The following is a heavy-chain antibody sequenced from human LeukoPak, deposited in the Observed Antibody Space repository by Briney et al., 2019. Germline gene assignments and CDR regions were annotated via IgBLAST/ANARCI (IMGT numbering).Heavy chain of an antibody. CDR2: IYTSGST. J-gene: IGHJ6*03. V-gene: IGHV4-4*09. D-gene: IGHD3-22*01. Sequence: PSETLSLTCTVSGGSISSYYWSWIRQPPGKGLEWIGYIYTSGSTNYNPSLKSRVTISVDTFKNQFSLKLSSVTAADTAVYYCARQGGHYYDSSGYYLIGYYYMDVWGKGTTVTVSS. CDR3: ARQGGHYYDSSGYYLIGYYYMDV. CDR1: GGSISSYY.